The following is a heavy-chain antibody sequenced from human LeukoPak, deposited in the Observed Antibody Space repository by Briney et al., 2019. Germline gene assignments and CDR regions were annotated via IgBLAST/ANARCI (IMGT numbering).Heavy chain of an antibody. Sequence: GASVKVSCKASGYTFTSYGISWVRQAPGQGLEWMGWISAYNGNTNYAQKLQGRVTMTTDTSTSTAYMELRSLRSDDTAVYYCARGPTYYYDSSGYADAYWGQGTLVTVSS. CDR3: ARGPTYYYDSSGYADAY. V-gene: IGHV1-18*01. CDR1: GYTFTSYG. CDR2: ISAYNGNT. D-gene: IGHD3-22*01. J-gene: IGHJ4*02.